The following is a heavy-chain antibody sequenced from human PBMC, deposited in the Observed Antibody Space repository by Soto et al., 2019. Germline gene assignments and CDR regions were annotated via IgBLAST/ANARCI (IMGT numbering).Heavy chain of an antibody. J-gene: IGHJ4*02. CDR1: GGSFSGYY. D-gene: IGHD2-8*02. CDR3: ARHKITGLFAY. Sequence: SETLSLTCAVYGGSFSGYYWTWIRQPPGTGLEWIGEINHSGSTNYNPSLTSRVTISVDTSKNQFSLKLTSVTAADTAVYYCARHKITGLFAYWGQVTLLTVS. CDR2: INHSGST. V-gene: IGHV4-34*01.